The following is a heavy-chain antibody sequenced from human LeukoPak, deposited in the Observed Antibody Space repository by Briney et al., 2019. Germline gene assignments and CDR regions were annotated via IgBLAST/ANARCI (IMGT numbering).Heavy chain of an antibody. V-gene: IGHV4-4*09. CDR3: AAITGTKSGALDI. Sequence: PSETLSLTCTVSGGSISSYYWSWILQPPGKGLEWIGYIYNSGSTSYSPSLKSRVTISVDTSKNQFSLKLSSVTAADTAVYYCAAITGTKSGALDIWGRGTMVTVSS. D-gene: IGHD1-7*01. CDR1: GGSISSYY. J-gene: IGHJ3*02. CDR2: IYNSGST.